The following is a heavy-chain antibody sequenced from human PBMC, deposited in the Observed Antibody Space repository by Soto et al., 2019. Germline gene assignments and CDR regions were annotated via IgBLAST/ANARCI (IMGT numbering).Heavy chain of an antibody. CDR3: VRGIPSQYSSNWFYWYFDL. CDR2: IWNDGTKK. V-gene: IGHV3-33*01. D-gene: IGHD6-13*01. Sequence: VQLVESGGGVVQPGRSLRLSCAASGFVYSTYAMHWVRLSPGEGLEWVALIWNDGTKKYYVDSVKGRFTISRDNSQNTLNLQMDSLRVEDTAVYFCVRGIPSQYSSNWFYWYFDLWGRGTQVTVSS. CDR1: GFVYSTYA. J-gene: IGHJ2*01.